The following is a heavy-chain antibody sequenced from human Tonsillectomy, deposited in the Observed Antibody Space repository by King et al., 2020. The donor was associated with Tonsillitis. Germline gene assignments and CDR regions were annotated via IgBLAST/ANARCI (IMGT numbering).Heavy chain of an antibody. V-gene: IGHV4-61*01. D-gene: IGHD6-19*01. CDR2: IYYSGST. CDR3: ARTYSSGWYGWYFDL. J-gene: IGHJ2*01. CDR1: GGSVSSGSYY. Sequence: VQLQESGPGLVKPSETLSLTCTVSGGSVSSGSYYWSWIRQPPGKGLEWIGYIYYSGSTNYNPSLKSRVTISVDTSKNQFSLKLSSVTAADTAGYYCARTYSSGWYGWYFDLWGRGTLVTVSS.